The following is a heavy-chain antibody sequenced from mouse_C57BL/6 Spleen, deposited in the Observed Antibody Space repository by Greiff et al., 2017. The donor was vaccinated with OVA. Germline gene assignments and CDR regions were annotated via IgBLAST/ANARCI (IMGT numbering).Heavy chain of an antibody. CDR3: ARVGPIDDGSMDY. CDR1: GYTFTSYT. J-gene: IGHJ4*01. CDR2: INPSSGYT. V-gene: IGHV1-4*01. D-gene: IGHD2-3*01. Sequence: QVQLQQSGAELARPGASVKMSCKASGYTFTSYTMHWVKQRPGQGLEWIGYINPSSGYTKYNQKFKDKATLTADKSSSTAYMQLSSLTSEDSAVYYCARVGPIDDGSMDYWGQGTSVTVSS.